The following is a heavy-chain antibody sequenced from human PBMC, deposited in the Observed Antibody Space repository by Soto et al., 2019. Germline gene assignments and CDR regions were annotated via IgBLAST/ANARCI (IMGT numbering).Heavy chain of an antibody. CDR1: GFTFSSYS. CDR2: ISCISSTI. J-gene: IGHJ4*02. D-gene: IGHD2-2*01. V-gene: IGHV3-48*01. Sequence: EVQVVKSGGGRVHPGGSLRLSCAASGFTFSSYSMNWVLQAPGKWLECVSDISCISSTIYHAHSVKGRFPISRDNAKNSLYLHMNSLRAEDTGVYYCAGDSRARCCSSTSYPLFDYWGQGTLVTVSS. CDR3: AGDSRARCCSSTSYPLFDY.